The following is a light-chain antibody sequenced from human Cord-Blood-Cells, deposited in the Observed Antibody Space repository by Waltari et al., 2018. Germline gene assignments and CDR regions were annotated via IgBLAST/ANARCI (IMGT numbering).Light chain of an antibody. Sequence: DIQMTQSPSTLSASVGDRVTITCWASQSISSWFAWYQQKPGKAPKLLIYKASSLESGVPSRFSGSGSGTEFTLTISSLQPDDFATYYCQQYNSYSYTFGQGTKLEIK. V-gene: IGKV1-5*03. J-gene: IGKJ2*01. CDR2: KAS. CDR3: QQYNSYSYT. CDR1: QSISSW.